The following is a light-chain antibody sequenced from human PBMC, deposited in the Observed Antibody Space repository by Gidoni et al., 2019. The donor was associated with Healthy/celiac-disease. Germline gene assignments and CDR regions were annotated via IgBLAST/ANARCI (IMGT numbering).Light chain of an antibody. J-gene: IGKJ5*01. CDR3: QQYDNLPIT. CDR1: QDISNY. CDR2: DAS. Sequence: DIQMTQSPSSLSASVGDRVTITCQASQDISNYLNWYQQKPGKAPKLLIYDASNLETGVPSRLSGSGSGTDFTFTISSRQPEEIATYYCQQYDNLPITFGQGTRLEIK. V-gene: IGKV1-33*01.